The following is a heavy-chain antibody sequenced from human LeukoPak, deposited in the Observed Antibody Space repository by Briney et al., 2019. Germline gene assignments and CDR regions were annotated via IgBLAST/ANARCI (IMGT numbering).Heavy chain of an antibody. D-gene: IGHD3-22*01. CDR3: ARVVDYYDSSGFIWFDP. Sequence: SGGSLRLSCAASGFTFSSYEMNWVRQAPGKGLEWVSYISSSGSTIYYADSVKGRFTISRDNAKNSLYLQMNSLRAGDTAVYYCARVVDYYDSSGFIWFDPWGQGTLVTVSS. CDR2: ISSSGSTI. J-gene: IGHJ5*02. CDR1: GFTFSSYE. V-gene: IGHV3-48*03.